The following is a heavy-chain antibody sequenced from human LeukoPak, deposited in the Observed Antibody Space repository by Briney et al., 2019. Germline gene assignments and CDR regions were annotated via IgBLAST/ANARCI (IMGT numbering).Heavy chain of an antibody. D-gene: IGHD3-16*02. CDR3: ATDPFSYPNF. CDR2: INQDESGK. V-gene: IGHV3-7*01. Sequence: GGSLRLSCTVSGFSFSNFWMAWVRQAPGKGLEWVANINQDESGKYYVDSVKGRFTISRDNAKNSLFLQMNSLRVEDTAVYYCATDPFSYPNFWGQGTLVTVSS. CDR1: GFSFSNFW. J-gene: IGHJ4*02.